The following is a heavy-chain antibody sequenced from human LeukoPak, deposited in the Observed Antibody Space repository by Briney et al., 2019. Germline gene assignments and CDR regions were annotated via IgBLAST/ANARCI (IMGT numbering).Heavy chain of an antibody. CDR2: IWYDGSNK. CDR3: ARDRGVDYFDY. D-gene: IGHD3-3*01. V-gene: IGHV3-33*08. Sequence: GGSLRLSCAASGFTFSNHGMHWVRQAPGKGREWVAVIWYDGSNKYYADSVKGRFTFSRDNSKNTLYLQMNSLRVEDTAVYYCARDRGVDYFDYWGQGTLVTVSS. J-gene: IGHJ4*02. CDR1: GFTFSNHG.